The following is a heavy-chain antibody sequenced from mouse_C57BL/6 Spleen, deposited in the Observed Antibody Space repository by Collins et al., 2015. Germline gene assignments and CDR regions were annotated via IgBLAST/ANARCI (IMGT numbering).Heavy chain of an antibody. J-gene: IGHJ4*01. CDR1: GYTFTSYW. CDR2: IDPSDSYT. Sequence: QVQLQQPGAELVMPGASVKLSCKASGYTFTSYWMHWVKQRPGQGLEWIGEIDPSDSYTNYNQKFKGKSTLTVDKSSSTAYMQLSSLTSEDSAVYYCARDARYYAMDYWGQGTSVTVSS. CDR3: ARDARYYAMDY. V-gene: IGHV1-69*01.